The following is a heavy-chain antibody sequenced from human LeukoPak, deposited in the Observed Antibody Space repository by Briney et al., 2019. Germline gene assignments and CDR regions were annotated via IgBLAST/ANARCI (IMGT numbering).Heavy chain of an antibody. CDR2: IYYSGST. D-gene: IGHD6-6*01. CDR1: GGSFSSGSYY. V-gene: IGHV4-61*01. J-gene: IGHJ6*01. CDR3: ARDRGSSSSYYYYGMDV. Sequence: PSETLSLTSTVSGGSFSSGSYYWSWIRQPPGKGLEWIGYIYYSGSTNYNPSLKSRVTISVDTSKNQFSLKLSSVTAADTAVYYCARDRGSSSSYYYYGMDVWGQGTTVTVSS.